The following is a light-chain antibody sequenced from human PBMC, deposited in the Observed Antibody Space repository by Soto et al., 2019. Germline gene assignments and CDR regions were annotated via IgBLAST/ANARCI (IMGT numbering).Light chain of an antibody. CDR2: DAS. J-gene: IGKJ1*01. Sequence: QSPSTLSASVXXRVTITXXXXXXISSWLAWYQQKPGKAPKLLIYDASTLESGVPSRFSGSGSGTEFTLTISSLQPDDFATYYCQQYNSYSRTFGQGTKVEIK. CDR3: QQYNSYSRT. V-gene: IGKV1-5*01. CDR1: XXISSW.